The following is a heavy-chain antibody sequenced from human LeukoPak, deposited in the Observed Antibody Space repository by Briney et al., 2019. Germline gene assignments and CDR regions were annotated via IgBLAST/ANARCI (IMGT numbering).Heavy chain of an antibody. J-gene: IGHJ4*02. CDR2: ISYSSSTI. CDR1: GFTFSSYS. CDR3: ARDERAGSGWYFVY. Sequence: GGSLRLSCAASGFTFSSYSMNWVRQAPGKGLEWVSYISYSSSTIYYADSVKGRFTISRDNGKNSLYLQMNSLRDEDTAVYYCARDERAGSGWYFVYWGQGTLVTVSS. D-gene: IGHD6-19*01. V-gene: IGHV3-48*02.